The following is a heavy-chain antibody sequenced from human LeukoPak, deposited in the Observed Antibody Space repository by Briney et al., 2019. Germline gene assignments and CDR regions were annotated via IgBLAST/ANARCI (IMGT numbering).Heavy chain of an antibody. CDR1: GFTFSSYA. Sequence: GGSLRLSCAASGFTFSSYAMHWVRQAPGKGLEYVSAISSNGGSTYYANSVKGRFTISRDNSKSTLYLQMGSLRVEDMAFNYCAKSKSSSWYPTLDYWGQGTLVPVSS. CDR2: ISSNGGST. J-gene: IGHJ4*02. V-gene: IGHV3-64*01. D-gene: IGHD6-13*01. CDR3: AKSKSSSWYPTLDY.